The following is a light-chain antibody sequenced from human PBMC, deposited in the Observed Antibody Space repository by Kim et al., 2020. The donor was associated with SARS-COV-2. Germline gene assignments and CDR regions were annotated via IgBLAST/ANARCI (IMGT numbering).Light chain of an antibody. CDR2: DAS. J-gene: IGKJ1*01. CDR1: QDISNN. Sequence: SAYVGHRATITCQARQDISNNLNWYQQKPGKAPKRLIYDASHLETGVPSRFSGGGSGTDFTFTISSLQPDDFATYYCQHYDNLRTFGQGTKVDIK. CDR3: QHYDNLRT. V-gene: IGKV1-33*01.